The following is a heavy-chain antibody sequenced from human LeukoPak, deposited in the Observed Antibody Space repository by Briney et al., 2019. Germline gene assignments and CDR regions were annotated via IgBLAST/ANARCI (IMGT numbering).Heavy chain of an antibody. J-gene: IGHJ4*02. D-gene: IGHD2-8*01. Sequence: GGSLRLSCVASGFTFSSYAMSWVRQAPGKGLEWVSAISGSGGSTYYADSVKGRFTISRDNSKNTLYLQMNSLRAEDTAVYYCAKELYCTNGVCYYFDYWGQGTMVTVSS. V-gene: IGHV3-23*01. CDR3: AKELYCTNGVCYYFDY. CDR1: GFTFSSYA. CDR2: ISGSGGST.